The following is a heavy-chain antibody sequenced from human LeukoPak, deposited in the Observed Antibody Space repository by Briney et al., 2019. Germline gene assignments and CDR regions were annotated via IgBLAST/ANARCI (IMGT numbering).Heavy chain of an antibody. CDR1: GYSISSGYY. CDR3: ASTCTNGVCYLDY. J-gene: IGHJ4*02. CDR2: IYHSGST. Sequence: SETLSLTCTVSGYSISSGYYWGWIRQPPGKGLEWIGSIYHSGSTYYNPSLKSRVTISVDTSKNQFSLKLSSVTAADTAVYYCASTCTNGVCYLDYWGQGTLVTVSS. D-gene: IGHD2-8*01. V-gene: IGHV4-38-2*02.